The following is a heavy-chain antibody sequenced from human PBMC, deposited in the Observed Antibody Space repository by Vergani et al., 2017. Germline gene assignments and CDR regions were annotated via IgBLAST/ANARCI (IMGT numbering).Heavy chain of an antibody. CDR1: GGSFNDYW. CDR3: AREGYCTNGGWFTLLDV. V-gene: IGHV4-34*01. D-gene: IGHD2-8*01. Sequence: QAQLQQWGAGLLKPSETLSLTCAIYGGSFNDYWWTWIRQPPGKGLEWIGESRHDGITHYSPSFKSRVTISIDTSTDQFSLNLRSVTAADTAVYYCAREGYCTNGGWFTLLDVWGQGALVTVSS. J-gene: IGHJ4*02. CDR2: SRHDGIT.